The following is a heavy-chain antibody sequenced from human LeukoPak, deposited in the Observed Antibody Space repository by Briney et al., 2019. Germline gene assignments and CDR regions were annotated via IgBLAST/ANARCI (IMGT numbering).Heavy chain of an antibody. CDR2: ISGSGGST. CDR3: AKDQGEGYCSGGSCYSLSYYYGMDV. V-gene: IGHV3-23*01. Sequence: GGSLRLSCAASGFTFSSYAMSWVRQAPGKGLEWVSAISGSGGSTYYADSAKGRFTISRDNSKNTLYLQMNSLRAEDTAVYYCAKDQGEGYCSGGSCYSLSYYYGMDVWGQGTTVTVSS. CDR1: GFTFSSYA. D-gene: IGHD2-15*01. J-gene: IGHJ6*02.